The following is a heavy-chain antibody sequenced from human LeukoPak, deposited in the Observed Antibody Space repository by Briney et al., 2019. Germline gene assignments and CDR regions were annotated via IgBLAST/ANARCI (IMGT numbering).Heavy chain of an antibody. Sequence: SETLSLTCTVSGGSISSYYWSWIRQPPGKGLEWIGYIYYSGSTNYNPSLKSRVTISVDTSKNQFSLKLSSVTAADTAVYYCARDSPGRYFGYWGQGTLVTVSS. CDR3: ARDSPGRYFGY. D-gene: IGHD1-26*01. V-gene: IGHV4-59*01. CDR2: IYYSGST. J-gene: IGHJ4*02. CDR1: GGSISSYY.